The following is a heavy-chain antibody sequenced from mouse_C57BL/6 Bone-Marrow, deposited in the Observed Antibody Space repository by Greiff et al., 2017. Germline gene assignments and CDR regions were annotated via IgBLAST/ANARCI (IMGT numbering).Heavy chain of an antibody. CDR2: IWSGGST. D-gene: IGHD1-1*01. CDR1: GFSLTSYG. CDR3: ASTTVVEAWFAY. J-gene: IGHJ3*01. Sequence: VQGVESGPGLVQPSQSLSITCTVSGFSLTSYGVHWVRQSPGKGLEWLGVIWSGGSTDYNAAFISRLSISKDNSKSQVFFKMNSLQADDTAIYYCASTTVVEAWFAYWGQGTLVTVSA. V-gene: IGHV2-2*01.